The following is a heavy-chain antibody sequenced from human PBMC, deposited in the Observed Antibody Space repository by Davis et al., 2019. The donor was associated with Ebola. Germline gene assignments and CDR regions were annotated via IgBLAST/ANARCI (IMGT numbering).Heavy chain of an antibody. Sequence: GESLKISCAASGFTFSSYGMHWVRQAPGKRLEWVSYISSSGSTIYYADSVKGRFTISRDNAKNSLYLQMNSLRAEDTAVYYCARDRRRDGYNCLDYWGQGTLVTVSS. J-gene: IGHJ4*02. CDR1: GFTFSSYG. V-gene: IGHV3-48*04. D-gene: IGHD5-24*01. CDR2: ISSSGSTI. CDR3: ARDRRRDGYNCLDY.